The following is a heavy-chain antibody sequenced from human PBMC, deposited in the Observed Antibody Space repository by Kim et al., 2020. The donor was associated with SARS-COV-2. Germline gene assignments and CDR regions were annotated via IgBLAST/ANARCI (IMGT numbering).Heavy chain of an antibody. CDR1: GFTFSSYW. V-gene: IGHV3-7*01. D-gene: IGHD5-18*01. CDR3: AREDTAIRDWGGMDV. Sequence: GGSLRLSCAASGFTFSSYWMSWVRQAPGKGLEWVANIKQDGSEKYYVDSVKGRFTISRDNAKNSLYLQMNSLRAEDTAVYYCAREDTAIRDWGGMDVWGQGTTVTVSS. CDR2: IKQDGSEK. J-gene: IGHJ6*02.